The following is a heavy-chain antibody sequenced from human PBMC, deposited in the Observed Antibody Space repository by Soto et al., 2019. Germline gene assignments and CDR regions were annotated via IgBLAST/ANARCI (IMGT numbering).Heavy chain of an antibody. CDR3: AKALGELSPDSFDY. V-gene: IGHV3-30*18. CDR2: MSYDGHNQ. CDR1: GFTFSRYA. D-gene: IGHD3-16*02. J-gene: IGHJ4*02. Sequence: QVQLVESGGGVVQPGRSLRLSCAASGFTFSRYAMHWVRQAPCKGLEWVAIMSYDGHNQYYADSVKGRFTISRYNFKNTLHLQMNSLRAEDTAVYYCAKALGELSPDSFDYWGQGILVTVSS.